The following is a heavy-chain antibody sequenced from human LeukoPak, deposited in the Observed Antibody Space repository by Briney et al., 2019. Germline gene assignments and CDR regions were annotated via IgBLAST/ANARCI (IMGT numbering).Heavy chain of an antibody. V-gene: IGHV4-34*01. CDR1: GGSLSGSY. CDR2: INHSGRT. CDR3: ARGSVVLRYFDWLSVRYNGFDP. D-gene: IGHD3-9*01. J-gene: IGHJ5*02. Sequence: SETLSLTCAVFGGSLSGSYWSWIRKPPGKGLDWTGEINHSGRTHYTPSLKSRVTPSVDTSNNQFSLKLSSVTAADTAVYYCARGSVVLRYFDWLSVRYNGFDPWGQGTLVTVSS.